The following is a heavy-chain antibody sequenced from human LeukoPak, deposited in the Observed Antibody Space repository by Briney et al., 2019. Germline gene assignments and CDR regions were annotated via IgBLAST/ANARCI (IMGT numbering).Heavy chain of an antibody. Sequence: ASVQVSCKASGGPFRSYAISWVRQAPGQGLEWMGGIIPIFGTANYAQKFQGRVTITADESTSTAYMELSSLRSEDTAVYYCASMVRGVTGFDYWGQGTLVTVSS. CDR3: ASMVRGVTGFDY. CDR2: IIPIFGTA. V-gene: IGHV1-69*13. J-gene: IGHJ4*02. CDR1: GGPFRSYA. D-gene: IGHD3-10*01.